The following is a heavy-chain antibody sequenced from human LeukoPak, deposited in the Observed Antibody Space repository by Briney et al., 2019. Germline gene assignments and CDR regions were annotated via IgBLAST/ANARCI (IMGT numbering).Heavy chain of an antibody. J-gene: IGHJ4*02. CDR1: GFTVSSNY. Sequence: GGSLRLSCAASGFTVSSNYMSWVRQAPGKGLEWVSVIYSGGSTYYADSVKGRLTISRDNSKNTLYLQMNSLRAEDTAVYYCASPSYGDSPYYFDYWGQGTLVTVSS. CDR3: ASPSYGDSPYYFDY. D-gene: IGHD4-17*01. CDR2: IYSGGST. V-gene: IGHV3-53*01.